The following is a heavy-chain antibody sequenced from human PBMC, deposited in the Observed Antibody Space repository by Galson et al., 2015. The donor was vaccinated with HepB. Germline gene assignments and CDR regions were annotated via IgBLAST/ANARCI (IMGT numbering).Heavy chain of an antibody. CDR2: IYYSGST. CDR1: GGSISSSSYY. Sequence: LSLTCTVSGGSISSSSYYWGWIRQPPGKGLEWIGSIYYSGSTYYNPSLKSRVTISVDTSKNQFSLKLSSVTAADTAVYYCARDGGHSSSWYHPNWFDPWGQGTLVTVSS. J-gene: IGHJ5*02. D-gene: IGHD6-13*01. CDR3: ARDGGHSSSWYHPNWFDP. V-gene: IGHV4-39*07.